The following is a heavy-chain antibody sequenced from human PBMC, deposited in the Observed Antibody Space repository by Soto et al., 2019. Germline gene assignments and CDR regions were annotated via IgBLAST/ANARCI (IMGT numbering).Heavy chain of an antibody. CDR1: GGTFSSYT. D-gene: IGHD1-20*01. CDR3: ARVINWRHYYFDY. J-gene: IGHJ4*02. Sequence: ASVKVSCKASGGTFSSYTISWVRQAPGQGLEWMGRIIPILGIANYAQKFQGRVTITADKSTSTAYMELSSLRSEDTAVYYCARVINWRHYYFDYWGQGTLVTVSS. CDR2: IIPILGIA. V-gene: IGHV1-69*02.